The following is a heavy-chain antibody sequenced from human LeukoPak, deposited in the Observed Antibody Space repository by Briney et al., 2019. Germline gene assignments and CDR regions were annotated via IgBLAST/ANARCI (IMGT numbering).Heavy chain of an antibody. CDR3: ARQVWSGSYYWG. Sequence: SETLSLTCTVSGGSLSSSTYYWGWIRQPPGKGLEWIGSIHYSGSTYYNPSLKSRVTISVDTSKNQFSLKLSSVTAADTAVYYCARQVWSGSYYWGWGQGTLVTVSS. V-gene: IGHV4-39*01. CDR1: GGSLSSSTYY. CDR2: IHYSGST. D-gene: IGHD1-26*01. J-gene: IGHJ4*02.